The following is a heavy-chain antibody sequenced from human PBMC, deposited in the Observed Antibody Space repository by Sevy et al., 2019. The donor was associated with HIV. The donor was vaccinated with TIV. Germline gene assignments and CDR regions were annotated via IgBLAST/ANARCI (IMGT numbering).Heavy chain of an antibody. J-gene: IGHJ4*02. D-gene: IGHD3-10*01. Sequence: ASVKVSCKASGYSFSRNDIAWVRQAAGQGLEWMGWMNPKSGNTDYAQKFQGRVTITKDTSISTVYMELSSLTSDDTAIYYCARDFYYGSGSYYDYWGQGTLVTVSS. V-gene: IGHV1-8*03. CDR1: GYSFSRND. CDR3: ARDFYYGSGSYYDY. CDR2: MNPKSGNT.